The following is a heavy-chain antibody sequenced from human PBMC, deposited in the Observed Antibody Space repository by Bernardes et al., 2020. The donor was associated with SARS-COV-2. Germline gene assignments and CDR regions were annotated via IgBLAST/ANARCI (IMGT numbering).Heavy chain of an antibody. CDR3: ANLPSHYDSSGYYGVGY. Sequence: GGSLRLSCAASGFTFDDYAMHWVRQAPGKGLEWVSGISWNSGSIGYADSVKGRFTISRDNVKNSLYLQMNSLRAEDTALYYCANLPSHYDSSGYYGVGYWGQGTLVTVSS. J-gene: IGHJ4*02. V-gene: IGHV3-9*01. CDR2: ISWNSGSI. D-gene: IGHD3-22*01. CDR1: GFTFDDYA.